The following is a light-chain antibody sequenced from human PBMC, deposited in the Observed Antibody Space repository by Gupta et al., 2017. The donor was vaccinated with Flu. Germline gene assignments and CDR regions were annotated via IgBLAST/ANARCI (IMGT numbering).Light chain of an antibody. Sequence: QSVLTQPPSVSAAPGRKVTISCSGSSSNIENNYVSWYQQLPGTAPKLLIYENNKRPSGIPDRFSGSKSDTSATLAINGLQTGDEADYYCATWDSSLNACVFGGGTKITVL. CDR3: ATWDSSLNACV. J-gene: IGLJ3*02. V-gene: IGLV1-51*02. CDR2: ENN. CDR1: SSNIENNY.